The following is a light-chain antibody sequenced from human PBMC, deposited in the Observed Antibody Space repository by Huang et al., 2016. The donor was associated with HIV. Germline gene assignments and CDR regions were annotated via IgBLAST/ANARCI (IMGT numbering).Light chain of an antibody. V-gene: IGKV3-11*01. CDR3: QQRSNWPLT. J-gene: IGKJ4*01. CDR2: DAS. Sequence: EIVLTQSPATLFLSPGERATLSCRASQSVSSYLALYQQKPGQAPRLLIYDASNRATGIPARFSGSGSGTDFTLTISSLEPEDFAVYYCQQRSNWPLTFGGGTKVEIK. CDR1: QSVSSY.